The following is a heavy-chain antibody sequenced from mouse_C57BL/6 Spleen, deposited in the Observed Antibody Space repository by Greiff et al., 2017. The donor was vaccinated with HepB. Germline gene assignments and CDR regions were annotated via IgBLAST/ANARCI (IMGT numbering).Heavy chain of an antibody. V-gene: IGHV1-50*01. Sequence: QVQLQQSGAELVKPGASVKLSCKASGYTFTSYWMQWVKQRPGQGLEWIGEIDPSDSYTNYNQKFKGKATLTVDTSSSTAYMQLSSLTSEDSAVYYCARYYYGSSEFFAYWGQGTLVTVSA. D-gene: IGHD1-1*01. CDR2: IDPSDSYT. CDR1: GYTFTSYW. J-gene: IGHJ3*01. CDR3: ARYYYGSSEFFAY.